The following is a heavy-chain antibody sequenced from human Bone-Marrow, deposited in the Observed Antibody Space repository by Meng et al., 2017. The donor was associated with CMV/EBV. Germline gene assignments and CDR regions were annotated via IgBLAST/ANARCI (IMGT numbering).Heavy chain of an antibody. CDR2: IIPILGIA. J-gene: IGHJ6*02. Sequence: SVKVSCKASGGTFSSYTISWVRQAPGQGLEWMGRIIPILGIANYAQKFQGRVTITADKSTNTAYMELSSLRSEDTAVYYCAEGSSSSGRYYYYGMDVWGQGTTVTVSS. CDR1: GGTFSSYT. D-gene: IGHD6-6*01. V-gene: IGHV1-69*02. CDR3: AEGSSSSGRYYYYGMDV.